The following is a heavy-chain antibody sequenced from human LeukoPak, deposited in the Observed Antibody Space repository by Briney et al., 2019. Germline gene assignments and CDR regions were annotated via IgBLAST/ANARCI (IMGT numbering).Heavy chain of an antibody. V-gene: IGHV1-18*01. CDR1: GYTFTRYG. D-gene: IGHD3-10*01. CDR2: ISAYNGNT. CDR3: ARVTMDLYYYGMDV. J-gene: IGHJ6*02. Sequence: ASVKVSCKASGYTFTRYGISWVRQAPGQGLEWVGWISAYNGNTNYAQKLQGRVTMTTDTSTSTAYMELRSLRSDDTAVYYCARVTMDLYYYGMDVWGQGTTVTVSS.